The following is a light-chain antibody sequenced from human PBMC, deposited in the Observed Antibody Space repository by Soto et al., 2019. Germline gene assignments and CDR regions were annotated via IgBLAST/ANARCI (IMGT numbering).Light chain of an antibody. CDR3: QHLDNFPRT. CDR1: QGSNNY. CDR2: AAS. V-gene: IGKV1-9*01. Sequence: IQLTQSPSSLSASVGDRVTITCRASQGSNNYLAWYQQKPRKAPKLLIYAASTLQSGVPSRFSGSGSGTDFTLTISSLQPEDFATYYCQHLDNFPRTFGPGTKVDIK. J-gene: IGKJ3*01.